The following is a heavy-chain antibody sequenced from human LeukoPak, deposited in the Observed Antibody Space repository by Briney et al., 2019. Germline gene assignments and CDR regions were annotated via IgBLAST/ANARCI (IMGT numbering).Heavy chain of an antibody. V-gene: IGHV1-8*01. CDR3: ARGLQQLGGYAFNI. Sequence: ASVKVSCKASGYTLTSYDINWVRQATGQGLEWMGWMNPNSGNTGYAQKFQGRVTMTRNTSISTAYMELSSLRSEDTAVYYCARGLQQLGGYAFNIWGQGTMVTVSS. CDR1: GYTLTSYD. D-gene: IGHD6-13*01. CDR2: MNPNSGNT. J-gene: IGHJ3*02.